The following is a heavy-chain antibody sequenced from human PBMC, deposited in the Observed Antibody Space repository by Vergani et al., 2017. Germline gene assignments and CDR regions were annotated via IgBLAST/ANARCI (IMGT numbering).Heavy chain of an antibody. D-gene: IGHD3-22*01. J-gene: IGHJ4*02. V-gene: IGHV4-30-2*01. CDR1: GGSIRSGGYS. Sequence: QLQLQESGSGLVKPSQTLSLTCAVSGGSIRSGGYSWSWIRQPPGKGLEWIGDIYHSGRTYYNPSLKSRVTISVDRSKNQFSLKLSSVTAADTAVYYCARGHDSSGYYYDYWGQGTLVTVSS. CDR2: IYHSGRT. CDR3: ARGHDSSGYYYDY.